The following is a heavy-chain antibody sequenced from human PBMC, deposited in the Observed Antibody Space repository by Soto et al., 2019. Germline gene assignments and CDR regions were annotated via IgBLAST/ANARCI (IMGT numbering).Heavy chain of an antibody. CDR2: INHSGST. V-gene: IGHV4-34*01. J-gene: IGHJ4*02. CDR3: ARRYHFGYSSGWPYYFDY. D-gene: IGHD6-19*01. CDR1: GGSFSGYY. Sequence: SETLSLTCAVYGGSFSGYYWSWIRQPPGKGLEWIGEINHSGSTNYNPSLKSRVTISVDTSKNQFSLRLSSVTAADTAVYYCARRYHFGYSSGWPYYFDYWGQGTLVTVS.